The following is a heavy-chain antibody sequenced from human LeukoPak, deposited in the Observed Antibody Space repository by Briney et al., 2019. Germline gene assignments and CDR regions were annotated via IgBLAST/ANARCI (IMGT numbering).Heavy chain of an antibody. V-gene: IGHV4-59*12. CDR1: GGSISSYY. CDR3: ARGVRYYDILTGYWLAEDSYYFDY. J-gene: IGHJ4*02. D-gene: IGHD3-9*01. CDR2: IYYSGST. Sequence: SETLSLTCTVSGGSISSYYWSWIRQPPGKGLEWIGYIYYSGSTNYNPSLKSRVTISVDTSKNQFSLKLSSVTAADTAVYYCARGVRYYDILTGYWLAEDSYYFDYWGQGTLVTVSS.